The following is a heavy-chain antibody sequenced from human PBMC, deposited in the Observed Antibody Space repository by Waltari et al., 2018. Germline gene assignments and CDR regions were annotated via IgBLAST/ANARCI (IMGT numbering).Heavy chain of an antibody. CDR1: GYSISSGYY. CDR3: ARAAPIYDSSGYYDGFDY. J-gene: IGHJ4*02. Sequence: QVQLQESGPGLVKPSETLSLTCAVSGYSISSGYYWGWIRQPPGKGLEWIGSIYHSGSTYYNPSLKSRVTISVDTSKNQFSLKLSSVTAADTAGYYCARAAPIYDSSGYYDGFDYWGQGTLVTVSS. V-gene: IGHV4-38-2*01. D-gene: IGHD3-22*01. CDR2: IYHSGST.